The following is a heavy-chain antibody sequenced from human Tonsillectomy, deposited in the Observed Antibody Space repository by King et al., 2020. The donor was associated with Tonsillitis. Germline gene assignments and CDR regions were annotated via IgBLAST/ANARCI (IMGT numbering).Heavy chain of an antibody. CDR3: ARGSRLGIYYFDY. Sequence: QLQESGPGLVKPSETLSLTCTVSGGSISSSSYYWGWIRQPPGKGLEWIGSIYYSGSTYYNPSLKSRVTMSVDTSNNQFSLKLSSVTAADPAVYYCARGSRLGIYYFDYWGQDTLVTVSS. J-gene: IGHJ4*02. D-gene: IGHD3-22*01. CDR1: GGSISSSSYY. CDR2: IYYSGST. V-gene: IGHV4-39*01.